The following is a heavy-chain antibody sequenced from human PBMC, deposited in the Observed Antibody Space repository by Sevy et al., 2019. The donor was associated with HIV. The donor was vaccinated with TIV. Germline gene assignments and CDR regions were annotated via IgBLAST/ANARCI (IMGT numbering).Heavy chain of an antibody. Sequence: GGSLRLSCAASGFTFSSYWMHWVRQAPGKGLVWVSRINSDGSSTSYADSVKGRFPISRDNAKNTLYLQMNSLRAEDTAVYYCARELGYSSGWYPARAFDIWGQGTMVTVSS. D-gene: IGHD6-19*01. CDR2: INSDGSST. V-gene: IGHV3-74*01. CDR3: ARELGYSSGWYPARAFDI. CDR1: GFTFSSYW. J-gene: IGHJ3*02.